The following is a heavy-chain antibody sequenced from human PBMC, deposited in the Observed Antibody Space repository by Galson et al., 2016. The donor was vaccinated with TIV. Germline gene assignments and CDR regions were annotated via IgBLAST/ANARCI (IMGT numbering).Heavy chain of an antibody. CDR1: GFTFRNHA. CDR3: ARGDSFSWHCWFDP. J-gene: IGHJ5*02. D-gene: IGHD3-22*01. V-gene: IGHV3-30-3*01. Sequence: SLRLSCAGSGFTFRNHAMHWVRQAPGKGLEWVALVSYDGSNAHYADSVRGRFTISRDNSKNTLYLQMNSLGPADTADYYCARGDSFSWHCWFDPWGQGIPVSVSS. CDR2: VSYDGSNA.